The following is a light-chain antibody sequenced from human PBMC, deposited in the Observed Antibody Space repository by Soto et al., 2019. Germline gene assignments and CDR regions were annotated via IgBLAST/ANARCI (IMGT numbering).Light chain of an antibody. CDR2: EVS. CDR3: CSYAGSSTLVV. CDR1: SSDVGGYNY. J-gene: IGLJ2*01. Sequence: QSALTQPASVSGSPGQSITISCTGTSSDVGGYNYVSWYQQHPGKAPKLMIYEVSNRPSGVSNGFSGSKSGNTASLTISWLPAEDAGDYDCCSYAGSSTLVVFGGGTELTVL. V-gene: IGLV2-14*01.